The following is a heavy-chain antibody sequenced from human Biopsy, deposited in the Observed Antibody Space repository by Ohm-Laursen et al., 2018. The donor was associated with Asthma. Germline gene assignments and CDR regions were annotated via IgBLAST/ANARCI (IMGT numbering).Heavy chain of an antibody. CDR3: VRDGTDDAFDI. V-gene: IGHV3-30*01. J-gene: IGHJ3*02. CDR1: GFSFSNFA. CDR2: ISKDASTQ. Sequence: SLRLSCTASGFSFSNFAIHWVRQAPGKGLEWVGVISKDASTQDYADSVKGRFTMARDNSKNTLDLQMDSLREKDTAVYYCVRDGTDDAFDIWGQGTVVSVSS. D-gene: IGHD1-1*01.